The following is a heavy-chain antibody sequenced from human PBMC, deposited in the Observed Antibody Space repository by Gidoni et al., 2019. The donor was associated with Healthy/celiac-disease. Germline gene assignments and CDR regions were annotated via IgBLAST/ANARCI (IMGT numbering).Heavy chain of an antibody. CDR1: GGSFSGYY. CDR3: ARQRPRAGYSSSWRSGHFDY. CDR2: INHSGST. V-gene: IGHV4-34*01. D-gene: IGHD6-13*01. Sequence: QVQLQQWGAGLLKPSETLSLTCAVYGGSFSGYYWSWIRQPPGKGLEWIGEINHSGSTNYNPSLKSRVTISVDTSKNQFSLKLSSVTAADTAVYYCARQRPRAGYSSSWRSGHFDYWGQGTLVTVSS. J-gene: IGHJ4*02.